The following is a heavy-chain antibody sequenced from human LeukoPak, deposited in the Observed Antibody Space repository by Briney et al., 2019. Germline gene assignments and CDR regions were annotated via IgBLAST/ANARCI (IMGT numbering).Heavy chain of an antibody. D-gene: IGHD5-12*01. CDR2: ILYDGSNK. CDR1: GFTFSIYA. Sequence: GGCLRLSCAASGFTFSIYAMHWVRQARGKGRGWVAVILYDGSNKYYALTVKARFTISRDNSTNTLYLQMHSLRAEDTAVYYCARAPIVATIPSYFDYWGQGTLATVSS. CDR3: ARAPIVATIPSYFDY. J-gene: IGHJ4*02. V-gene: IGHV3-30*01.